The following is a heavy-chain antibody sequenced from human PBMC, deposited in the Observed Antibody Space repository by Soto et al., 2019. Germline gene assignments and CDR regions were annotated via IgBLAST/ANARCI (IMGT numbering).Heavy chain of an antibody. CDR2: ISGSGSYI. Sequence: EVQLVESGGGLVKPGGSLRLSCAASGFTFSSYSMNWVRQAPGKGLEWVSCISGSGSYIYYADSVRGRFTISRDNAKNSVYLQMNSLRAEDTAVYYCARAGYDYNWESFPNWGQGTLVVVSS. V-gene: IGHV3-21*01. D-gene: IGHD3-16*01. CDR1: GFTFSSYS. J-gene: IGHJ4*02. CDR3: ARAGYDYNWESFPN.